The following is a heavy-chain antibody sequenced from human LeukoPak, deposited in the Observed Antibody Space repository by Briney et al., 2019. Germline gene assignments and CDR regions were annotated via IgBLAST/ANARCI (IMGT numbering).Heavy chain of an antibody. CDR2: ISSSSSYI. V-gene: IGHV3-21*01. J-gene: IGHJ3*02. CDR3: ARARVPYYYGSESNAFDI. D-gene: IGHD3-10*01. Sequence: PGGSLRLSCAASGVTFSSYSMNWGRQAPGGGREGVSSISSSSSYIYYADAVEGRFTISSDNAKNSLYLQMNSLRAAETAVYYCARARVPYYYGSESNAFDIWGQGTMVTVSS. CDR1: GVTFSSYS.